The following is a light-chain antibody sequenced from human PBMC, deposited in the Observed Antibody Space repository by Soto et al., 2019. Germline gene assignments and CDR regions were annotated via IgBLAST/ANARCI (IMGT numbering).Light chain of an antibody. CDR2: EVS. V-gene: IGLV2-8*01. J-gene: IGLJ3*02. CDR1: SSDIGAYDY. CDR3: SSYTSSSTSWV. Sequence: QSVLTQPPSASGSPGQSVTISCTGTSSDIGAYDYVSWYQQHPGKAPKLMIYEVSQRPSGVPDRFSGSKSGNTASLTVSGLQLEDEADYYCSSYTSSSTSWVFGGGTKLTVL.